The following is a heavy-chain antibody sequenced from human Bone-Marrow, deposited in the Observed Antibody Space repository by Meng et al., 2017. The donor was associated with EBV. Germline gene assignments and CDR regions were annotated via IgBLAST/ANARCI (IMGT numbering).Heavy chain of an antibody. J-gene: IGHJ2*01. Sequence: QGRRRWWGPGPGKPSGPLSLTCAVSGGSISSSNWWSWVRQPPGKGLEWIGEIYHSGSTNYNPSLKSRVTISVDKSKNQFSLKLSSVTAADTAVYYCARYAVVVVAAPYWYFDLWGRGTLVTVSS. V-gene: IGHV4-4*02. D-gene: IGHD2-15*01. CDR3: ARYAVVVVAAPYWYFDL. CDR1: GGSISSSNW. CDR2: IYHSGST.